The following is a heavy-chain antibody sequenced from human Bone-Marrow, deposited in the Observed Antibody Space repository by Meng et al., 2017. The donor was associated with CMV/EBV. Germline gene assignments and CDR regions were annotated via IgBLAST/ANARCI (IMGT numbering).Heavy chain of an antibody. CDR1: GFTFSSYS. D-gene: IGHD6-6*01. Sequence: GESLKISCAASGFTFSSYSMNWVRQAPGKGLEWVSSISSSSSYIYYADSVKGRFTISRDNAKNSLYLQMNSLRAEDTAVYYCARSRELVRADYWGPGNLVNVAS. V-gene: IGHV3-21*01. J-gene: IGHJ4*01. CDR3: ARSRELVRADY. CDR2: ISSSSSYI.